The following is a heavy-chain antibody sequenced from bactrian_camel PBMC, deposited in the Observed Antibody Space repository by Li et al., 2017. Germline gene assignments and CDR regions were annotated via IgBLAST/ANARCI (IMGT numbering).Heavy chain of an antibody. D-gene: IGHD6*01. CDR2: SYTTGDNL. V-gene: IGHV3S54*01. CDR3: AVGSTGFNCLSEVREYDY. CDR1: GSTASNNNV. Sequence: VQLVESGGGSVRTGGSLRLSCVASGSTASNNNVMGWFRQAPGQAREGIAASYTTGDNLLYADSVKDRFTLTPDNAKGTMHLQMNDQRPEDTAVYYCAVGSTGFNCLSEVREYDYWGQGTQVTVS. J-gene: IGHJ4*01.